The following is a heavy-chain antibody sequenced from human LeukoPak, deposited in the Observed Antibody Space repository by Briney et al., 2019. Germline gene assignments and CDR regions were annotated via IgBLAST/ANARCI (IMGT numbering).Heavy chain of an antibody. CDR3: ARDSVIALTQFDY. CDR2: ISYDGSNK. Sequence: GRSLRLSCAASGFTFSSYAMHWVRQAPGKGLEWVAVISYDGSNKYYADSVKGRFTISRDNSKNTLYLQMNSLRAEDTAVYYCARDSVIALTQFDYWGQGTLVTVSS. V-gene: IGHV3-30-3*01. J-gene: IGHJ4*02. D-gene: IGHD2-21*01. CDR1: GFTFSSYA.